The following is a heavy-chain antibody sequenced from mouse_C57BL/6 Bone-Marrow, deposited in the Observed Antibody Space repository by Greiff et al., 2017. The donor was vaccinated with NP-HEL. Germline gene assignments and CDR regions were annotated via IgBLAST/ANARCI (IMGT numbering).Heavy chain of an antibody. J-gene: IGHJ3*01. D-gene: IGHD1-2*01. Sequence: VQLVESGPELVKPGASVKISCKASGYAFSSSWMNWVKQRPGKGLEWIGRIYPGDGDTNYNGKFKGKATLTADKSSSTAYMQLSSLTSEDSAVYFCARSPITLPFAYWGQGTLVTVSA. CDR1: GYAFSSSW. CDR3: ARSPITLPFAY. V-gene: IGHV1-82*01. CDR2: IYPGDGDT.